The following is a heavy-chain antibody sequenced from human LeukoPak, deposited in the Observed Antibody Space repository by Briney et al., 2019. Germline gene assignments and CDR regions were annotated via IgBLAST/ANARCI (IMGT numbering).Heavy chain of an antibody. CDR3: ARDKVVDYYGSGDYYYYMDV. CDR1: GFTFSSYA. V-gene: IGHV3-30-3*01. Sequence: GGSLRLSCAASGFTFSSYAMHWVRQAPGKGLEWVAVISYDGSNKYYADSVKGRFTISRDNSKNTLYLQMNSLRTEDTAVYYCARDKVVDYYGSGDYYYYMDVWGKGTTVTVSS. CDR2: ISYDGSNK. J-gene: IGHJ6*03. D-gene: IGHD3-10*01.